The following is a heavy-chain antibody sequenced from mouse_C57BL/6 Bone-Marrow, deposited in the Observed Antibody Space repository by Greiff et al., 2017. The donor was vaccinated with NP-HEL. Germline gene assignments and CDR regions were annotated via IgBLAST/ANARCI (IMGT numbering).Heavy chain of an antibody. V-gene: IGHV1-26*01. CDR2: INPNNGGT. Sequence: EVQLQQSGPELVKPGASVKISCKASGYTFTDYYMNWVKQSHGKSLEWIGDINPNNGGTSYNQKFKGKATLTVDKSSSTAYMELRSLTSEDSAVYYCARESNYWYFDVWGTGTTVTVSS. CDR3: ARESNYWYFDV. J-gene: IGHJ1*03. CDR1: GYTFTDYY. D-gene: IGHD1-3*01.